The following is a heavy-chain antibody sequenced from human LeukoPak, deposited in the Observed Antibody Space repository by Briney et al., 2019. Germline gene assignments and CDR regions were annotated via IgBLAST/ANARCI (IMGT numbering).Heavy chain of an antibody. Sequence: PGGSLRLSCAASGFTFSSYAMHWVRQPPGKGLEWVGYVSQSGSTNYNPSLQNRVTISLDTSEKQFSLKMSSVAAADTAIYYCAKTYSSSWHNWYFDLWGRGTLVTVSS. CDR3: AKTYSSSWHNWYFDL. CDR1: GFTFSSYA. J-gene: IGHJ2*01. D-gene: IGHD6-13*01. CDR2: VSQSGST. V-gene: IGHV4-59*08.